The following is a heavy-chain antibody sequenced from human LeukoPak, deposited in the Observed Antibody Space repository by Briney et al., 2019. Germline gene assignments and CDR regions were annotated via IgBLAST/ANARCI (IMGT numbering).Heavy chain of an antibody. D-gene: IGHD4-11*01. CDR2: IYYSGST. Sequence: PSETLSLTCTVSGGSISSYYWSWVRQPPGKGLEWIAYIYYSGSTNYNPSLKSRVTISVDTSKNQFSLKLSSVTAADTAVYYCARERATVTTEYFDYWGQGTLVTVSS. V-gene: IGHV4-59*01. CDR1: GGSISSYY. CDR3: ARERATVTTEYFDY. J-gene: IGHJ4*02.